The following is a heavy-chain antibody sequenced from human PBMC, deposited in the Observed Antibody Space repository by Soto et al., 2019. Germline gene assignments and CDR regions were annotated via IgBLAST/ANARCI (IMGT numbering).Heavy chain of an antibody. CDR2: INPNSGGT. Sequence: GASVKVSCKASGYTFTGYYMHWVRQAPGQGLEWMGWINPNSGGTNYAQKFQGWVTMTRDTSISTAYMELSRLRSDDTAVYYCARESHDSSGYPYYYYGMDVWGQGTTVTVSS. J-gene: IGHJ6*02. CDR3: ARESHDSSGYPYYYYGMDV. D-gene: IGHD3-22*01. CDR1: GYTFTGYY. V-gene: IGHV1-2*04.